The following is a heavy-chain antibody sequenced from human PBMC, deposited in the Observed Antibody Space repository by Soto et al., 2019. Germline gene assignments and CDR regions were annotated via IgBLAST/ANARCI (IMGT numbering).Heavy chain of an antibody. CDR1: GFTFSSYA. D-gene: IGHD6-19*01. Sequence: EVQLLESGGGLVQPGGSLRLSCVASGFTFSSYAMTWVRQAPGKGLEWVSGINGNADRTYYADSVKGRFTISRDNSKNMLYLQMNGLGAEDTAIYFCAKDNVRAVAGLWYLDLWGRGTLVTVSS. V-gene: IGHV3-23*01. CDR3: AKDNVRAVAGLWYLDL. CDR2: INGNADRT. J-gene: IGHJ2*01.